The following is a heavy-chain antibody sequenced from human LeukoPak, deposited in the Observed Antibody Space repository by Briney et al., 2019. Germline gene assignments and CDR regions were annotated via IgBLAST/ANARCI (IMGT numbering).Heavy chain of an antibody. CDR1: GFTFSSYA. J-gene: IGHJ3*02. CDR2: ISYDGNNK. D-gene: IGHD2-15*01. Sequence: PGRSLRLSCAASGFTFSSYAMHWVRQAPGKGLEWVAVISYDGNNKYYADSVKGRFTISRDNSKNTLYVQMNSLRAEDTAVYYCARVSGYCSGGSCPPLDAFDIWGQGTMVTVSS. V-gene: IGHV3-30*04. CDR3: ARVSGYCSGGSCPPLDAFDI.